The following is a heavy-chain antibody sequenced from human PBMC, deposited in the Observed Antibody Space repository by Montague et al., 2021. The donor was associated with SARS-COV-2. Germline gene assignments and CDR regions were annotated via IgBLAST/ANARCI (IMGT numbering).Heavy chain of an antibody. V-gene: IGHV4-39*01. Sequence: SETLSLTCPVSGDSVSSDSYFWAWIRQSPGKGLEWIGRLFHSGDTYHNPSLKDRLTTSVDTSNNRFALNLSSVSAADTAVYYCASHRVRYLALSGYSGYFDVWGQGTLVTVSS. CDR1: GDSVSSDSYF. CDR2: LFHSGDT. CDR3: ASHRVRYLALSGYSGYFDV. J-gene: IGHJ4*02. D-gene: IGHD3-9*01.